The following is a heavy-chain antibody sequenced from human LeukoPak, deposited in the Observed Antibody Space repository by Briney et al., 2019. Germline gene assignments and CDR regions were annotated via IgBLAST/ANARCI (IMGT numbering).Heavy chain of an antibody. V-gene: IGHV1-2*02. CDR3: ARDRYYYDSSGYSNFDY. CDR1: GFTFTGYY. D-gene: IGHD3-22*01. CDR2: INPNSGGT. Sequence: GASVKVSCKASGFTFTGYYMHWVRQAPGQGLEWMGWINPNSGGTNYAQKFQGRVTMTRDTSISTDYMELSRLRSDDTAVYYCARDRYYYDSSGYSNFDYGGQGTLVTVSS. J-gene: IGHJ4*02.